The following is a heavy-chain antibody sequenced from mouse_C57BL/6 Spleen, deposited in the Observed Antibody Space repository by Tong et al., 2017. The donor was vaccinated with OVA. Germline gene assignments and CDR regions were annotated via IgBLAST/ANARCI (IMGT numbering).Heavy chain of an antibody. CDR1: GYTFSSYW. Sequence: VQLQQSGAELMKPGASVKISCKATGYTFSSYWIEWVKQRPGHGLEWIGEILPGSGSTNYNEKFKGKATFTADTPSNTAYMQLSSLTSEDSAVYYCARSGGNFAYWGQGTLVTVSA. D-gene: IGHD2-1*01. CDR3: ARSGGNFAY. CDR2: ILPGSGST. J-gene: IGHJ3*01. V-gene: IGHV1-9*01.